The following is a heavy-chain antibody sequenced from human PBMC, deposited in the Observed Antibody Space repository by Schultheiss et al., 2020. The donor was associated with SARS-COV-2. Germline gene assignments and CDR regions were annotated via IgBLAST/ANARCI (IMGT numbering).Heavy chain of an antibody. V-gene: IGHV3-30-3*01. Sequence: GGSLRLSCAASGFTFSSYAMHWVRQAPGKGLEWVAVISYDGSNKYYADSVKGRFTISRDNSKNTLYLQMNSLRAEDTAVYYCARGLLPATAEVGYWGQGTLVTVSS. D-gene: IGHD2-2*01. CDR3: ARGLLPATAEVGY. J-gene: IGHJ4*02. CDR1: GFTFSSYA. CDR2: ISYDGSNK.